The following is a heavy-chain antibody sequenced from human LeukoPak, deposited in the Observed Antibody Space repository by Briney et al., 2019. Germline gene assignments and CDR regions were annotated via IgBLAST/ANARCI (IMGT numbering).Heavy chain of an antibody. V-gene: IGHV4-34*01. CDR1: GGSFSGYY. J-gene: IGHJ4*02. CDR3: ASKTYGSGSYQRPFDY. D-gene: IGHD3-10*01. Sequence: PSETLSLTCAVYGGSFSGYYWSWIRQPPGKGLEWIGEINHSGSTNYNPSLKSRVTISVDTSKNQFSLKLSSVTAADTAVYYCASKTYGSGSYQRPFDYWGQGTLVTISS. CDR2: INHSGST.